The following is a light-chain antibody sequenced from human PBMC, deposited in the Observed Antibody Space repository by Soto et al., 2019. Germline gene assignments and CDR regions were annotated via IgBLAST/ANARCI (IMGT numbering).Light chain of an antibody. Sequence: EIVMTPSPATLSVSPGERATLSCRASQSVSSNLAWYQQKPGQAPRLLIYGASTRATGIPARFSGSGSGTEFTPTISSLQSEDFAVYYCQQYNNWPPDTFGQGTKVDIK. V-gene: IGKV3-15*01. CDR2: GAS. CDR3: QQYNNWPPDT. J-gene: IGKJ2*01. CDR1: QSVSSN.